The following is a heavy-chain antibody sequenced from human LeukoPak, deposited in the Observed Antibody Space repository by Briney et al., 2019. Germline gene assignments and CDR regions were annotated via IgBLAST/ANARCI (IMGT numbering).Heavy chain of an antibody. CDR2: IYSGGST. V-gene: IGHV3-66*01. CDR1: GFTVSSNY. J-gene: IGHJ6*02. D-gene: IGHD6-19*01. Sequence: GGSLRLSCAASGFTVSSNYVSWVRQAPGKGLEWVSVIYSGGSTYYADSVKGRFTISRDNSKNTLYLQMNSLRAEDTAVYYCARVGYSSGWSGMDVWGQGTTVTVSS. CDR3: ARVGYSSGWSGMDV.